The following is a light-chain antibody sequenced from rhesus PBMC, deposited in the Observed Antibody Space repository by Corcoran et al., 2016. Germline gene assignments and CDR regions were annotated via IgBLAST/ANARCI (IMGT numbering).Light chain of an antibody. J-gene: IGLJ1*01. CDR2: EVT. CDR3: CSYAGSYTYI. CDR1: TNDIGGYIY. V-gene: IGLV2-32*01. Sequence: QAALTQPRSVSGSPGQSVTISCTGTTNDIGGYIYVSWYQQHPGTAPKLMIYEVTKRPSGVSDRFSGSNLGSTASLTISGRQAEDEADYYCCSYAGSYTYIFGLGTRLTVL.